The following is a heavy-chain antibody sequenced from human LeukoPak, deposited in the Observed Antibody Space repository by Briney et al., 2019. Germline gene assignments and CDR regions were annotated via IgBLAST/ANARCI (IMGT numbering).Heavy chain of an antibody. Sequence: GGSLRLSCAASGFTFNTHPMTWVRQAPGQGLEWVSTVSSSGGSTYYADSVKGRFTISRDNSKNTLFLQMNSLRSEDTAVYYCATNAMELHYWGQGTLVTVSS. CDR3: ATNAMELHY. J-gene: IGHJ4*02. D-gene: IGHD1-7*01. CDR2: VSSSGGST. CDR1: GFTFNTHP. V-gene: IGHV3-23*01.